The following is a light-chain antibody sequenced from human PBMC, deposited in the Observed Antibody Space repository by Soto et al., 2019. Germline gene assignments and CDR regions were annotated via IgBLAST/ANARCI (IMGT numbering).Light chain of an antibody. CDR1: SSDVGGYNY. CDR2: EVS. J-gene: IGLJ1*01. Sequence: SALTQPASASGSPGQSVTISCPGTSSDVGGYNYVSWYQQHPGKAPKLMIYEVSKRPSGVPDRFSGSKSGNTASLTVSGLQAEDEADYYCSSYAGSNNVFGTGTKVTVL. V-gene: IGLV2-8*01. CDR3: SSYAGSNNV.